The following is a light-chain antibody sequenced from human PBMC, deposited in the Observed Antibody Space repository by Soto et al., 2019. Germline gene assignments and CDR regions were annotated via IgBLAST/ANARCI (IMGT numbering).Light chain of an antibody. CDR2: DAS. V-gene: IGKV3-15*01. J-gene: IGKJ2*01. CDR1: QSVSNN. Sequence: EIVMTQSPATLSVSPGERATLSCRVSQSVSNNVAWYQQKPGQAPRLLIYDASTMATGIPARFSGSGSGTEFTLTISSLQSEDFAVYCCQQYNDWPQTFGQGTKLEIK. CDR3: QQYNDWPQT.